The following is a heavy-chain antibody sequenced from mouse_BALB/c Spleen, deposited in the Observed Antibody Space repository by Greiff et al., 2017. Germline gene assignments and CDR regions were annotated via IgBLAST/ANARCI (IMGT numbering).Heavy chain of an antibody. J-gene: IGHJ4*01. Sequence: QVQLQQSGAELMKPGASVKISCKATGYTFSSYWIERVKQRPGHGLEWIGEILPGSGSTNYNEKFKGKATFTADTSSNTAYMQLSSLTSEDSAVYYCAVLLLRIYYAMDYWGQGTSVTVSS. CDR1: GYTFSSYW. CDR3: AVLLLRIYYAMDY. D-gene: IGHD1-1*01. CDR2: ILPGSGST. V-gene: IGHV1-9*01.